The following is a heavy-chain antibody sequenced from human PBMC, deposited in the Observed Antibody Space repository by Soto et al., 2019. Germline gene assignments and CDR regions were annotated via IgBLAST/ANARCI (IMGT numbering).Heavy chain of an antibody. CDR2: ISYDGSNK. CDR3: AKDGRTRHVLRFLEWSRRAGGMDV. Sequence: QVQLVESGGGVVQPGRSLRLSCAASGFTFSSYGMHWVRQAPGKGLEWVAVISYDGSNKYYADSVKGRFTISRDNSKNTLYLQMNSLRAEDTAVYYCAKDGRTRHVLRFLEWSRRAGGMDVWGQGTTVTVSS. V-gene: IGHV3-30*18. CDR1: GFTFSSYG. J-gene: IGHJ6*02. D-gene: IGHD3-3*01.